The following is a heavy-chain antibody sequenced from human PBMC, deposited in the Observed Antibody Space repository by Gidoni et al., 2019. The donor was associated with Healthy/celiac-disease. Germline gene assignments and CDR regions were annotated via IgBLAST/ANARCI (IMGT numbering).Heavy chain of an antibody. CDR3: ARDGGYCSGGSCYGDYYYGMDV. CDR2: ISSSGSTI. D-gene: IGHD2-15*01. J-gene: IGHJ6*02. Sequence: EVQLVESGGGLVQPGGSLRLSCAASGFTFSSYEMNWVRQAPGKGLEWVSYISSSGSTIYYADSVKGRFTISRDNAKNSLYLQMNSLRAEDTAVYYCARDGGYCSGGSCYGDYYYGMDVWGQGTTVTVSS. CDR1: GFTFSSYE. V-gene: IGHV3-48*03.